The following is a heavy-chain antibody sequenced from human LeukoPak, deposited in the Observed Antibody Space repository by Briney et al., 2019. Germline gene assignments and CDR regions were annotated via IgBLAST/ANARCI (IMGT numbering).Heavy chain of an antibody. D-gene: IGHD4-23*01. V-gene: IGHV4-30-4*01. Sequence: SQTLSLTCTVSGGSISSGDYYWSWIRQPPGKGLEWIGYVYYSGSTYCNPSLKSRVTISVDTSKNQFSLKLSSVTAADTAVYYCARAEYYGGNPGEPDYWGQGTLVTVSS. CDR1: GGSISSGDYY. CDR3: ARAEYYGGNPGEPDY. CDR2: VYYSGST. J-gene: IGHJ4*02.